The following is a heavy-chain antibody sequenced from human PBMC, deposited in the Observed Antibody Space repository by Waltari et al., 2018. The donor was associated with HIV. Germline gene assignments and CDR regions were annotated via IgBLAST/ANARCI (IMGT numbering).Heavy chain of an antibody. D-gene: IGHD6-19*01. CDR1: GGSISSYY. J-gene: IGHJ4*02. V-gene: IGHV4-59*01. CDR2: IYYSGST. CDR3: ARGHSSGWAPCD. Sequence: QVQLQESGPGLVKPSETLSLTCTVSGGSISSYYWSWIRQPPGKGLEWIGYIYYSGSTNYNPSLKSRVTISVDTSKNQFSLKLSSVTAADTAVYYCARGHSSGWAPCDWGQGTLVTVSS.